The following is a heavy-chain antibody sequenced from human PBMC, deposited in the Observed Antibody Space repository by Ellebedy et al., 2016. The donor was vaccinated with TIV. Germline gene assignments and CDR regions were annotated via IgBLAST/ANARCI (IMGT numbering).Heavy chain of an antibody. CDR2: IYPGDSDT. Sequence: ASVKVSCKGSGYNFTSYWIGWVRQMPGKGLEWMGIIYPGDSDTRYSPSFQGQVTISADKSISTAYLQWSSLKASDTAMYYCARTGFYYDSSGYGQVRTFDYWGQGTLVTVSS. V-gene: IGHV5-51*01. CDR3: ARTGFYYDSSGYGQVRTFDY. D-gene: IGHD3-22*01. CDR1: GYNFTSYW. J-gene: IGHJ4*02.